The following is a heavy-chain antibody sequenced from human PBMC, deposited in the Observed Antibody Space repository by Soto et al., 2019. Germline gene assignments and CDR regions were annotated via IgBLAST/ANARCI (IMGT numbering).Heavy chain of an antibody. Sequence: EVQLVESGGGLVQPGGSLRLSCAASGFTFSSYSMNWVRQAPGKGLEWVSYISSSSSTIYYADSVKGRFTISRDNAKNSLYLQMNSLRDEDTAVYYCARVAGRWDNLNWFDPWGQGTLVTVSS. D-gene: IGHD1-26*01. CDR2: ISSSSSTI. CDR3: ARVAGRWDNLNWFDP. V-gene: IGHV3-48*02. CDR1: GFTFSSYS. J-gene: IGHJ5*02.